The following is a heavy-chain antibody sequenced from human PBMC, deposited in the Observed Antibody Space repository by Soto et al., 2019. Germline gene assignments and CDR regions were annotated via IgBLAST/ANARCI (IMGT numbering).Heavy chain of an antibody. D-gene: IGHD1-1*01. J-gene: IGHJ4*02. CDR3: AKATGTPLY. Sequence: EVQLLVSGGGLVQPGGSLRLSCEASGFTFSSYAMTWVRQAPGKGLEWVSASGSGGRAFYSDSVKGRFTISRDNSRNTLFLNLHSLGVDDTALYFCAKATGTPLYGGQGTLVPVSS. V-gene: IGHV3-23*01. CDR2: SGSGGRA. CDR1: GFTFSSYA.